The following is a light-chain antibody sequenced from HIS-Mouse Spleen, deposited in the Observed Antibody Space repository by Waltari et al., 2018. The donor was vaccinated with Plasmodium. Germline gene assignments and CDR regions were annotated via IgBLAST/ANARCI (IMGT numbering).Light chain of an antibody. CDR2: EVS. CDR3: SSYAGSNNLV. V-gene: IGLV2-8*01. CDR1: SSDVGGYNY. Sequence: QSALTQPPSASGSPGQSVTISCTGTSSDVGGYNYVSWYQQHPGKAHKLRIYEVSKRPSGVPDRFSGSKSGNTASLTVSGLQAEDEADYYCSSYAGSNNLVFGGGTKLTVL. J-gene: IGLJ3*02.